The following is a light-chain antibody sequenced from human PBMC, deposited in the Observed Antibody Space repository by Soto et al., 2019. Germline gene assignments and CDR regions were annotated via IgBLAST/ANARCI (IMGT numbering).Light chain of an antibody. J-gene: IGKJ2*01. CDR1: QSVNSNF. Sequence: EVVLTQSPGPLSLSPGERVTLSCRTSQSVNSNFLSWFQQKPGQPPRLLLYAASKRAAGTPDRFSGAGSGTDFTPIISRLEPEDSAIYHCQLYGSYMFTFGQGTKVEI. CDR3: QLYGSYMFT. CDR2: AAS. V-gene: IGKV3-20*01.